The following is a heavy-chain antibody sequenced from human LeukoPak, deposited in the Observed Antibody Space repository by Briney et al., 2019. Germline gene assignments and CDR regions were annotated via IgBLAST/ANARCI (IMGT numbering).Heavy chain of an antibody. V-gene: IGHV3-74*01. Sequence: TGGSLRLSCAASGFTFSSYRMHWVRQAPGKGLVWVSRINSDGSSTSYADSVKGRFTISRDNAKNTLYLQMNSLRAEDTAVYYCARDRYSGYDWGLYYFDYWGQGTLVTVSS. D-gene: IGHD5-12*01. J-gene: IGHJ4*02. CDR3: ARDRYSGYDWGLYYFDY. CDR2: INSDGSST. CDR1: GFTFSSYR.